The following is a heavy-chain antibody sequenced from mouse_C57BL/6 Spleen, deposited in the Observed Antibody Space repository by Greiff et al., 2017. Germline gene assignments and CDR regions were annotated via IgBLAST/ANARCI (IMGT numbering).Heavy chain of an antibody. Sequence: VQLQQSGPELVKPGASVKISCKASSYAFSSSWMNWVKQRPGKGLEWIGRIYPGDGDTNYNGKFKGKATLTADKSSSTAYMQLSSLTSEDSAVYFCARLAYGSSFYYYAMDYWGQGTSVTVSS. D-gene: IGHD1-1*01. CDR1: SYAFSSSW. CDR2: IYPGDGDT. CDR3: ARLAYGSSFYYYAMDY. J-gene: IGHJ4*01. V-gene: IGHV1-82*01.